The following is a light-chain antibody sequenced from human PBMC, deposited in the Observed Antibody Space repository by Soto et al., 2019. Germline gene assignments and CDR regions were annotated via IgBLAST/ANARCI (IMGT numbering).Light chain of an antibody. V-gene: IGLV2-14*01. J-gene: IGLJ3*02. CDR1: SSDVGGYNY. Sequence: QSALTQPASVSGSPGQSSTISCTGTSSDVGGYNYVSWYQQHPGRAPKLMIYEVSNRPSGVSNRFSGSKSGNTASLTISGLQAEDEADYYRSSYASSSTRVFGGGTTLTVL. CDR2: EVS. CDR3: SSYASSSTRV.